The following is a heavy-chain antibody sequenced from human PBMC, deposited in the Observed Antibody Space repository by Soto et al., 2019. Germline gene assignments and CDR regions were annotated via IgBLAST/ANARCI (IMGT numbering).Heavy chain of an antibody. CDR1: GGSFSGYY. Sequence: SETLSLTCAVYGGSFSGYYWSWIRQPPGKGLEWIGEINHSGSTNYNPSLKSRATISVDTSKNQFSLKLSSVTAADTAGYYCAGGSYFVVVPAAIRVGQMDVWGQGTTVTVSS. CDR3: AGGSYFVVVPAAIRVGQMDV. D-gene: IGHD2-2*01. CDR2: INHSGST. J-gene: IGHJ6*02. V-gene: IGHV4-34*01.